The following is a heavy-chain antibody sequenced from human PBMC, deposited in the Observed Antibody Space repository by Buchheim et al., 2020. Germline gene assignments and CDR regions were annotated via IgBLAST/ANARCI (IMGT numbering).Heavy chain of an antibody. D-gene: IGHD2-2*01. CDR3: ARQNCSSTSCFDNYYYYGMDV. J-gene: IGHJ6*02. CDR2: ISSSGHTL. V-gene: IGHV3-11*01. Sequence: QVQLVESGGGLVKPGGSLRLSCAASGFTLSDYYMSWIRQARGKGLEWVSYISSSGHTLYYADSVKGRFTISRDNAKNSLYLQMTSLRAEDTASYYCARQNCSSTSCFDNYYYYGMDVWGQGTT. CDR1: GFTLSDYY.